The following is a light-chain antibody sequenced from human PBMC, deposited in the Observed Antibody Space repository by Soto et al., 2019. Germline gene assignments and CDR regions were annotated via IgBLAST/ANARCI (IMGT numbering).Light chain of an antibody. V-gene: IGKV3-15*01. CDR2: DAS. CDR3: QQYDIWPPYT. J-gene: IGKJ2*01. Sequence: EVVMTQSPASLSASPGERVTISCRASQNIRSSLAWYQQRPGQAPRLLIYDASTRATGIPPRFSGGGSGTEFTVTISSLQSEDFAIYYCQQYDIWPPYTFGQGTKVEF. CDR1: QNIRSS.